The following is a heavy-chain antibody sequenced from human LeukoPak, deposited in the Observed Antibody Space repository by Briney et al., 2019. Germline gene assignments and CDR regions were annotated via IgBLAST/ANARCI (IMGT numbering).Heavy chain of an antibody. CDR2: ISSSRSYI. J-gene: IGHJ4*02. CDR1: GFTFSSYS. V-gene: IGHV3-21*01. CDR3: ARFIAAPYYFDY. D-gene: IGHD6-13*01. Sequence: GGSLRLSCAASGFTFSSYSMDWVRQAPGKGLEWVSFISSSRSYIYYADSVKGRFTISRDNAKNSLYLQMNSLRAEDTAVYYCARFIAAPYYFDYWGRGTLVTVSS.